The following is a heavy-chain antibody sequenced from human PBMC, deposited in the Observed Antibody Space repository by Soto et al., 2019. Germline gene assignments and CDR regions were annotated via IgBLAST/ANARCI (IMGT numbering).Heavy chain of an antibody. CDR1: GFTFSSYG. J-gene: IGHJ6*02. V-gene: IGHV3-33*01. CDR3: AREFSSGWYRDGMDV. CDR2: IWYDGSNK. Sequence: QVQLVESGGGVVQPGRSLRLSCAASGFTFSSYGMHWVRQAPGKGLEWVAVIWYDGSNKYYADSVKGRFTISRDNSKNTLDLQMNSLRAEDTAVYYCAREFSSGWYRDGMDVWGQGTTVTVSS. D-gene: IGHD6-19*01.